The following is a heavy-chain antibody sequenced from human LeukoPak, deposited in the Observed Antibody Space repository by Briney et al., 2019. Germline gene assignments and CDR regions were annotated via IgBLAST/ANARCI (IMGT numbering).Heavy chain of an antibody. Sequence: SETLSLTCTVSGGSISSSSYYWGWIRQPPGKGLEWIGRIYYSASTYYTPSLKSRVTISVDTTTHQFSLKLSSVTAADTAVYYCARLSDWGRVDYWGQGTLVTVSS. D-gene: IGHD3-16*01. V-gene: IGHV4-39*01. J-gene: IGHJ4*02. CDR2: IYYSAST. CDR3: ARLSDWGRVDY. CDR1: GGSISSSSYY.